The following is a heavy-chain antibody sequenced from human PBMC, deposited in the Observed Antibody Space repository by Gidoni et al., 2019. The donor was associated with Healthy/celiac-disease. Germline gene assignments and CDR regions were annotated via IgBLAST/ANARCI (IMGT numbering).Heavy chain of an antibody. CDR1: GGSFRGYY. D-gene: IGHD6-25*01. Sequence: QVQLQQWGAGLLKPSETLSLTCAVYGGSFRGYYWSWIRQPPGKGLEWIGEINHSGSTNYNPSLKSRVTISVDTSKNQFSLKLSSVTAADTAVYYCARGRIIAAQRGWRFDPWGQGTLVTVSS. V-gene: IGHV4-34*01. CDR3: ARGRIIAAQRGWRFDP. CDR2: INHSGST. J-gene: IGHJ5*02.